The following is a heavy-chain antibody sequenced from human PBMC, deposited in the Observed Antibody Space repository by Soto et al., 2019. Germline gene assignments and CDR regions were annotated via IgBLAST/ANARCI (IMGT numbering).Heavy chain of an antibody. D-gene: IGHD5-18*01. J-gene: IGHJ5*02. CDR3: ARDVDTSSHFNRLAP. V-gene: IGHV3-33*01. CDR1: GFSLSGYG. CDR2: IWYDGIRK. Sequence: GGSLRLSCEVSGFSLSGYGIHWVRQAPGKGLEWVAVIWYDGIRKNYGDSVRGRFTVSRDSSKNMVYLQMDSLKVEETALYYCARDVDTSSHFNRLAPWGQGAMVTVSS.